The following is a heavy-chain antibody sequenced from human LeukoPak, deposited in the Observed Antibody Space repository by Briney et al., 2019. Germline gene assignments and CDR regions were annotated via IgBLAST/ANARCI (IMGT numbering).Heavy chain of an antibody. V-gene: IGHV1-2*02. D-gene: IGHD4-23*01. Sequence: GASVKVSCKASGYTFTGYYMHWVRQAPGQGLEWMGWINPNSGGTNYAQKFQGRVTMTRDTSISTAYMELSRLRSDDTAVYYCAKDYYGGNILFDAFDIWGQGTMVTVSS. CDR3: AKDYYGGNILFDAFDI. CDR2: INPNSGGT. J-gene: IGHJ3*02. CDR1: GYTFTGYY.